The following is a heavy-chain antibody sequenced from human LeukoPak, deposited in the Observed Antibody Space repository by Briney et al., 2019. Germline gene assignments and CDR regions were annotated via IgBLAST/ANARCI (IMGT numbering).Heavy chain of an antibody. V-gene: IGHV3-23*01. CDR1: GFTFSTYA. D-gene: IGHD1-14*01. Sequence: GGSLRLSCAASGFTFSTYAMSWVRQAPGKGLELVSAISGSGGSTFNADSVKGRFTISRDNSKNTLFLQMNSLRAEDTAIYYCTKDHPSGYYFDYWGQGTLLTVSS. CDR3: TKDHPSGYYFDY. CDR2: ISGSGGST. J-gene: IGHJ4*02.